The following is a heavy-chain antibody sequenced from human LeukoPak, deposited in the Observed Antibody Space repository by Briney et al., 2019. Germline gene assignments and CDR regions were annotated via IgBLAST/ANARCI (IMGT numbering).Heavy chain of an antibody. D-gene: IGHD5-12*01. CDR1: GFTLSTYW. CDR3: ARGVDIVATIWDY. CDR2: IKIDGSEK. J-gene: IGHJ4*02. Sequence: GESLRLSCVDSGFTLSTYWMRSACQAPRKGLATVANIKIDGSEKYYVDSVTGRFTISIDNAKNSLYLQMNSLRVEDTAVYYCARGVDIVATIWDYWGQGTLVTVSS. V-gene: IGHV3-7*03.